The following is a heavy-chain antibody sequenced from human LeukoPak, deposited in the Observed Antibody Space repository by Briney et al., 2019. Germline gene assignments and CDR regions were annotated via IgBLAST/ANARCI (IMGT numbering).Heavy chain of an antibody. CDR2: ISSTSSYI. Sequence: PGGSLRLSCAASGFTFSSYSMNWVRQAPGKGLEWVSSISSTSSYIYYAASVKGRFTISRDNADNSLYLQMNSLGAEDTAVYFCARLGPVNKDHYIDVGGRGTRSPSP. CDR1: GFTFSSYS. CDR3: ARLGPVNKDHYIDV. D-gene: IGHD4-17*01. J-gene: IGHJ6*03. V-gene: IGHV3-21*01.